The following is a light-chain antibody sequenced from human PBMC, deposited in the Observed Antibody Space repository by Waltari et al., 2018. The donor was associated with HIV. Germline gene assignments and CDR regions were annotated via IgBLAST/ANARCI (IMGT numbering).Light chain of an antibody. CDR2: WAS. V-gene: IGKV4-1*01. CDR1: QSVYWAFSKKNY. CDR3: QQYYSYPQN. Sequence: DIAMAQYPDSLAVSLGERATINCKSSQSVYWAFSKKNYLAWYQQKPGQPPRLLFNWASSRQSGVPDRFRGSGSGTDFTLTINSLQAEDVAVYYCQQYYSYPQNFGQGTKLEIK. J-gene: IGKJ2*01.